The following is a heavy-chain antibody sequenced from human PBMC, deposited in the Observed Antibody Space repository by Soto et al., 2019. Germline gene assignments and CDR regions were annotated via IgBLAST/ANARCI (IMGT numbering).Heavy chain of an antibody. J-gene: IGHJ4*02. CDR2: IYPGDSDT. CDR1: GYSFTSYW. V-gene: IGHV5-51*01. CDR3: ARLGYYDILTGPRGYFDY. D-gene: IGHD3-9*01. Sequence: GESLKISCKGSGYSFTSYWIGWVRQMPGKGLEWMGIIYPGDSDTRYSPSFQGQVTISADKSISTAYLQWSSLKASDTAMYYCARLGYYDILTGPRGYFDYWGQGTLVTVSS.